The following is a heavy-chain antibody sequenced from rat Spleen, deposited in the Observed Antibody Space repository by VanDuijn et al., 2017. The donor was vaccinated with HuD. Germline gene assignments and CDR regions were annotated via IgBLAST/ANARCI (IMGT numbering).Heavy chain of an antibody. D-gene: IGHD1-4*01. J-gene: IGHJ2*01. CDR3: TRDPGSPFDY. CDR2: ISNSGGDT. V-gene: IGHV5-25*01. CDR1: GFTFSDFY. Sequence: EVQLVESGGGLVQPGGSMTLSCAASGFTFSDFYMAWVRQVPRKGLEWVASISNSGGDTYFPDSVKGRFSISRDNAKSILYLQMNSLRSEDTATYYCTRDPGSPFDYWGQGVMVTVSS.